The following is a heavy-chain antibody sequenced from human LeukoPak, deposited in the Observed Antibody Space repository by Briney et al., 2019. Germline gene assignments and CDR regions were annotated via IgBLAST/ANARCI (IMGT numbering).Heavy chain of an antibody. D-gene: IGHD3-22*01. Sequence: ASVKVSCKASGYTFTSYGISWVRQAPGQGLEWMGWISAYNGNTNYAQKLQGRVTMTTDTSTSTAYMELRSLRSDDTAVYYCARDRPYYDSSGYSYFDYWGQGTLVTVSS. CDR1: GYTFTSYG. CDR3: ARDRPYYDSSGYSYFDY. CDR2: ISAYNGNT. V-gene: IGHV1-18*01. J-gene: IGHJ4*02.